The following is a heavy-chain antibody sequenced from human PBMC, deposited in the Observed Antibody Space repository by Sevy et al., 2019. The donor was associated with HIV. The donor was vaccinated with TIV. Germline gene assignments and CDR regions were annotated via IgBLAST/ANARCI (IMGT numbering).Heavy chain of an antibody. J-gene: IGHJ5*02. CDR1: GFTFSNYA. CDR3: ARDLGQEQWLARGNWFDP. Sequence: GGSLRLSCAASGFTFSNYAMHWVRQAPGKGLEWVGFLSYDGSNNYYADSVKGRFTISRDNSKNTLYLQMNSLRAEDTAVYYCARDLGQEQWLARGNWFDPWGQGTLVTVSS. D-gene: IGHD6-19*01. V-gene: IGHV3-30*04. CDR2: LSYDGSNN.